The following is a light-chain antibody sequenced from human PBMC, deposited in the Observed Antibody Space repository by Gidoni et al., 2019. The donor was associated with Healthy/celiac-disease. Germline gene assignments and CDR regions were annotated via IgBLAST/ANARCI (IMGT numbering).Light chain of an antibody. CDR3: AAWDDSLNGPV. CDR1: SSNIGSNT. J-gene: IGLJ2*01. Sequence: SVLTPPPSASGTPGPRFTISCSGSSSNIGSNTVNWYQQLPGTAPKLLIYSNNQRPSGVPDRFSGSKSGTSASLAISGLQSEDEADYYCAAWDDSLNGPVFGGGTKLTVL. V-gene: IGLV1-44*01. CDR2: SNN.